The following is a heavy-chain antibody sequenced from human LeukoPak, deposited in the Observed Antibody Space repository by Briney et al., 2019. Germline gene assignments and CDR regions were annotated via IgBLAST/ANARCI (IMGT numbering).Heavy chain of an antibody. Sequence: ASVKVSCKVSGYTLTELSMHWVRQAPGKGLEWMGGFDPEDGETIYAQKFQGRVTMTTDTSTSTAYMELRSLRSDDTAVYYCARFRVGATMDFDYWGQGTLVTVSS. CDR3: ARFRVGATMDFDY. CDR1: GYTLTELS. J-gene: IGHJ4*02. D-gene: IGHD1-26*01. V-gene: IGHV1-24*01. CDR2: FDPEDGET.